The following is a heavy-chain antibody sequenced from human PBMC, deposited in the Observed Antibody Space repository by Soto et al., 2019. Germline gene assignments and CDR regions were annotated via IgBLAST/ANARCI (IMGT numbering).Heavy chain of an antibody. V-gene: IGHV1-69*13. Sequence: SVKVSCKASGGTFSSYAISWVRQAPGQGLEWMGGIIPIFGTANYAQKFQGRVTITADESTSTAYMELSSLRSEDTAVYYCASSYCGGDCYFDYWGQGTLVTVSS. J-gene: IGHJ4*02. CDR1: GGTFSSYA. CDR2: IIPIFGTA. D-gene: IGHD2-21*02. CDR3: ASSYCGGDCYFDY.